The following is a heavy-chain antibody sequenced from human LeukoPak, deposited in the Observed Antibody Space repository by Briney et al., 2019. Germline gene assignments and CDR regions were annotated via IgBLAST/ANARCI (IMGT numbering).Heavy chain of an antibody. CDR2: IYLSGST. V-gene: IGHV4-31*03. CDR3: AIDRSGYYHFAY. Sequence: SQTLSLTCTVSGGSIRSGGYYCTWIRQHPGKGLEWIGYIYLSGSTYYNPSLESRVTISVDTSRNQFSLKLYSVTAADTAVYYCAIDRSGYYHFAYWGQGTLVTVSS. CDR1: GGSIRSGGYY. J-gene: IGHJ4*02. D-gene: IGHD3-22*01.